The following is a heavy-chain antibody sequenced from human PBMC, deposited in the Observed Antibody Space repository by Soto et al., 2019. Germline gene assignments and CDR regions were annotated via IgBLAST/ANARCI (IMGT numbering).Heavy chain of an antibody. CDR1: GFSFNSYT. CDR2: VSGNGSNT. J-gene: IGHJ5*02. CDR3: AKDRMGASGWFDP. D-gene: IGHD1-26*01. Sequence: GGSLRLSCVASGFSFNSYTMNWVRQAPGKGLEWVSGVSGNGSNTYYADSVKGRFSISRDNSKNTLYLQLNSLRAEDTAIYYCAKDRMGASGWFDPWGQGTPVTVSS. V-gene: IGHV3-23*01.